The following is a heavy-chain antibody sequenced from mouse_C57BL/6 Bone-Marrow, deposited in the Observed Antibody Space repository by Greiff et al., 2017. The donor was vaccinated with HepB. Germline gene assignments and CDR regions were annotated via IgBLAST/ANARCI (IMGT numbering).Heavy chain of an antibody. Sequence: EVKLMESGGDLVKPGGSLKLSCAASGFTFSSYGMSWVRQTPDKRLEWVATISSGGSYTYYPDSVKGRFTISRDNAKNTLYLQMSSLKSEDTAMYYCARHSAGKRGFAYWGQGTRVTFSA. V-gene: IGHV5-6*01. CDR1: GFTFSSYG. J-gene: IGHJ3*01. D-gene: IGHD4-1*01. CDR2: ISSGGSYT. CDR3: ARHSAGKRGFAY.